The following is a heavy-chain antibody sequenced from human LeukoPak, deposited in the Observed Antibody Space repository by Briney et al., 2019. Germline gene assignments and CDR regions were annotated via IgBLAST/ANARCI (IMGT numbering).Heavy chain of an antibody. V-gene: IGHV3-48*03. J-gene: IGHJ4*02. CDR3: AREGSYSFDD. Sequence: GGSLRLSCAASGFTFSSYGMHWVRQAPGKGLEWVSYISSSGSTIYYADSVRGRFTISRDNAKNSLYLQMNSLRAEDTAVYYCAREGSYSFDDWGQGTLVTVSS. CDR1: GFTFSSYG. CDR2: ISSSGSTI.